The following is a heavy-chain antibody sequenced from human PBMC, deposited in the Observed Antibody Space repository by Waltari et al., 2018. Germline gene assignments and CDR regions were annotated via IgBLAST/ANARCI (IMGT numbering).Heavy chain of an antibody. J-gene: IGHJ4*02. V-gene: IGHV4-39*01. CDR3: ARHVGEATTFDY. Sequence: QLQLQESGPGLVNPSETLSLTCSVSGGSISTSSYYWGWIRQPPGKGLEWIGSIHYRGSTYYNPSLKSRVTISVDTSKNQFSLRLTSVTAADTAVYYCARHVGEATTFDYWGQGTLVTVSS. D-gene: IGHD1-26*01. CDR1: GGSISTSSYY. CDR2: IHYRGST.